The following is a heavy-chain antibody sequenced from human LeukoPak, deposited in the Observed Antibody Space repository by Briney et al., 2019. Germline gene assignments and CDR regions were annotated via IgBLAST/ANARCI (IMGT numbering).Heavy chain of an antibody. D-gene: IGHD2-2*01. CDR3: ARVHIVVVPAAMPSRGFDDYYYYMDV. CDR1: GASISGSGYY. CDR2: IYYTGST. J-gene: IGHJ6*03. Sequence: SETLSLTCAVSGASISGSGYYLGWIRQPPGKGLEWIGNIYYTGSTYYNASLQSRVTISIDMSKNQFSLKLSSVTAADTAVYYCARVHIVVVPAAMPSRGFDDYYYYMDVWGKGTMVTISS. V-gene: IGHV4-39*07.